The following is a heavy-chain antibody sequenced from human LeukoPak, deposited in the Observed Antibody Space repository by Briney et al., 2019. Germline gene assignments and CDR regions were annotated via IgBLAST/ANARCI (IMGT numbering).Heavy chain of an antibody. V-gene: IGHV3-33*01. D-gene: IGHD4-17*01. CDR2: IWYDGSNK. CDR1: GFTFSSYG. CDR3: ARAPLGDDCGDLNYFDY. Sequence: GRSLRLSCAASGFTFSSYGMHWVRQAPGKGLEWVAVIWYDGSNKYYADSVKGRFTISRDNSKNTLYLQMKSLRVEDTAVYYCARAPLGDDCGDLNYFDYWGQGTLVTVSS. J-gene: IGHJ4*02.